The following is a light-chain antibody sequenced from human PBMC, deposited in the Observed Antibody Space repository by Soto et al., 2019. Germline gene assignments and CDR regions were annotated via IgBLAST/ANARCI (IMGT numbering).Light chain of an antibody. J-gene: IGKJ4*01. CDR3: EQYGSTPLT. Sequence: EIVLTQCPGTLSLSPGERATLSCRASQSVGNNYLAWYQQKPGQAPRFLIYDASSRATGIPDRFSGSGSGTDFTLTISRLEPEDFAVYYCEQYGSTPLTFGGGTKVEIK. CDR1: QSVGNNY. V-gene: IGKV3-20*01. CDR2: DAS.